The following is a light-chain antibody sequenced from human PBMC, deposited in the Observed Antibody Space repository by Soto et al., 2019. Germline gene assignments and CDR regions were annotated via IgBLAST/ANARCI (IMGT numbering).Light chain of an antibody. Sequence: EIVMTQSPATLSVSPGERATLSCRASQSVSSTSLAWYQQKPGLAPRLLIYGASSRATGIPDRFSGSGSGTDFTLTISRLEPEDFAVYYCHQYGVSLLTFGGGTKVDIK. CDR1: QSVSSTS. CDR3: HQYGVSLLT. CDR2: GAS. V-gene: IGKV3-20*01. J-gene: IGKJ4*01.